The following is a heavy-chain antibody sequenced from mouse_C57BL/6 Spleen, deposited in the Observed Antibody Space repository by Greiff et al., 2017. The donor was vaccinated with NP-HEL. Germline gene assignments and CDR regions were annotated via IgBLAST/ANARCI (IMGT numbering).Heavy chain of an antibody. CDR1: GYAFGSSW. J-gene: IGHJ2*01. Sequence: QVQLQQSGPELVKPGASVKISCKASGYAFGSSWMNWVKQRPGKGLEWIGRIYPGDGDTNYNGKFKGKATLTADKSSSTAYMQLSSLTSEDSAVYFCARKDPYYFDYWGQGTTLTVSS. CDR2: IYPGDGDT. V-gene: IGHV1-82*01. CDR3: ARKDPYYFDY.